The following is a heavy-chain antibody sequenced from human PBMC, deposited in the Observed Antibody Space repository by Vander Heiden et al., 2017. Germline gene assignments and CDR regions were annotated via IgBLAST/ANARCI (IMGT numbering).Heavy chain of an antibody. Sequence: EVQLVESGGGLVKPGGSLRLPCVASGFTFNNAWMTWVRQAPGKGLEWVGRIKGKIDGGTIDYAAPVKGRFTISRDDSKNTVYLQMNSLKIEDTAVYYCTLVGCRDGSCYPDNWGQGTLVTVSS. CDR3: TLVGCRDGSCYPDN. D-gene: IGHD2-15*01. V-gene: IGHV3-15*01. J-gene: IGHJ4*02. CDR1: GFTFNNAW. CDR2: IKGKIDGGTI.